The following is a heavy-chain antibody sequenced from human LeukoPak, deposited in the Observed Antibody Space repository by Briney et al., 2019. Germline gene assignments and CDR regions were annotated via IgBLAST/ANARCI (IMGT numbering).Heavy chain of an antibody. CDR3: ARDDSSSWEPLYYMDV. J-gene: IGHJ6*03. CDR1: GGSISSYY. Sequence: SETLSLTCTVSGGSISSYYWSWIRQPAGKGLEWIGRIYTSGSTNYNPSLKSRVTMSVDTSKNQFSLKLSSVTAADTAVYYCARDDSSSWEPLYYMDVWGKGTTVTVSS. CDR2: IYTSGST. D-gene: IGHD6-13*01. V-gene: IGHV4-4*07.